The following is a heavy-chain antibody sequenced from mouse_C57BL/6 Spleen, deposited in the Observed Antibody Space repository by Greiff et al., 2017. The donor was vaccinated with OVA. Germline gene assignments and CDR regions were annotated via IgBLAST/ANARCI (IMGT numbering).Heavy chain of an antibody. V-gene: IGHV1-54*01. D-gene: IGHD2-4*01. CDR2: INPGSGGT. CDR1: GYAFTNYL. Sequence: QVQLQQSGAELVRPGTSVKVSCKASGYAFTNYLIEWVKQRPGQGLEWIGVINPGSGGTNYNEKFKGKATLTADKSSSTAYMQLSSLTSEDSAVYFCARNGITSLFDYWGQGTTLTVSS. CDR3: ARNGITSLFDY. J-gene: IGHJ2*01.